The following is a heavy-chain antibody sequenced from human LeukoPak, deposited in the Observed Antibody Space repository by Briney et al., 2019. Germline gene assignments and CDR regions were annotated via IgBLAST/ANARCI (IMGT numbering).Heavy chain of an antibody. D-gene: IGHD3-9*01. J-gene: IGHJ4*02. Sequence: PSETLSLTCAVYGGSFSGYYWSWIRQPPGKGLEWIGEINHSGSTNYNPSLKSRVTISVDTSKNQFSLKLSSVTAADTAVYYCARGSRRRYFGYENWYYFDYWGQGTLVTVSS. CDR1: GGSFSGYY. V-gene: IGHV4-34*01. CDR2: INHSGST. CDR3: ARGSRRRYFGYENWYYFDY.